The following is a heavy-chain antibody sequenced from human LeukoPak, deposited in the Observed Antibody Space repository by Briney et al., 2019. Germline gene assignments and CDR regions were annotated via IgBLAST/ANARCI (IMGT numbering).Heavy chain of an antibody. CDR1: GYTFIHYG. J-gene: IGHJ4*01. CDR3: ARVSGWGVAQTIDY. CDR2: ISAYNGNT. D-gene: IGHD3-10*01. V-gene: IGHV1-18*01. Sequence: GASVKVSLKASGYTFIHYGISWVRQAPGQGLEWMGWISAYNGNTNHAQKFQGRVTMTTDTSTTTAYMDLRSLRSDDTAVYYCARVSGWGVAQTIDYWVQGSLVTVSS.